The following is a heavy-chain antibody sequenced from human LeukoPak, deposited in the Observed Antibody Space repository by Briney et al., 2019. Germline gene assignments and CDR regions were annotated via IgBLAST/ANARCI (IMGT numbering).Heavy chain of an antibody. Sequence: APVKVSCKASGYTSPSYGISWVRQAPGQGLEWMGWISAYNGNTNYAQKLQGRVTMTTDTSTSTAYMELRSLRSDDTAVYYCARDVRGIVGMDYFDYWGQGTLVTVSS. CDR2: ISAYNGNT. D-gene: IGHD3-22*01. CDR1: GYTSPSYG. J-gene: IGHJ4*02. V-gene: IGHV1-18*01. CDR3: ARDVRGIVGMDYFDY.